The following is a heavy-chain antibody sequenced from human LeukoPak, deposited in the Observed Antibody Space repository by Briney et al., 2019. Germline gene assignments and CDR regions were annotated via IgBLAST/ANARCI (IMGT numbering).Heavy chain of an antibody. V-gene: IGHV4-34*01. CDR3: ARLVQGSGYDSAVAGTYYFDY. CDR1: GGSFSGYY. Sequence: SETLSLTCAVYGGSFSGYYWSWIRQPPGKGLEWIGEINHSGSTNYNPSLKSRVTISVDTSNNQFSLKLSSVTAADTAVYYCARLVQGSGYDSAVAGTYYFDYWGQGTLVTVSS. D-gene: IGHD6-19*01. CDR2: INHSGST. J-gene: IGHJ4*02.